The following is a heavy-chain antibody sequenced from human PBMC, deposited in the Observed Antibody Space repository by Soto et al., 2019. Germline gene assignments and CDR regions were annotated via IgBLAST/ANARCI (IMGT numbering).Heavy chain of an antibody. D-gene: IGHD2-2*01. CDR2: IYYSGST. Sequence: TCTVSGGSISSGGYYWSCIRQHPGKGLEWIGYIYYSGSTYYNPSLKSRVTISVDTSKNQFSRKLSSVTAADTAVYYCARDRTDIVVVPAAILQRGYYYYYMDVWGKGTTVTVSS. V-gene: IGHV4-31*03. J-gene: IGHJ6*03. CDR1: GGSISSGGYY. CDR3: ARDRTDIVVVPAAILQRGYYYYYMDV.